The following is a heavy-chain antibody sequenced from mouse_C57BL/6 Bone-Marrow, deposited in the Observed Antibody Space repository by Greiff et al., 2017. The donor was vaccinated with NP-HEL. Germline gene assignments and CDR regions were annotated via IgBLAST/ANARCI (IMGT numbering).Heavy chain of an antibody. CDR2: IFPGSGST. CDR3: ARSGGYSVFAY. D-gene: IGHD2-3*01. Sequence: VKLMESGPELVKPGASVKISCKASGYTFTDYYINWVKQRPGQGLEWIGWIFPGSGSTYYNEKFKGKATLTVDKSSSTAYMLLSSLTSEDSAVYFCARSGGYSVFAYWGQGTLVTVSA. CDR1: GYTFTDYY. J-gene: IGHJ3*01. V-gene: IGHV1-75*01.